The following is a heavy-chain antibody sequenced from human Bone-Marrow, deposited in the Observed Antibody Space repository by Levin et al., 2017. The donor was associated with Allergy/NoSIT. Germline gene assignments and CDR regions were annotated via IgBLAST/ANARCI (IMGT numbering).Heavy chain of an antibody. J-gene: IGHJ5*02. CDR3: AKCKAWFGITLFGVGRDR. Sequence: GGSLRLSCAASGFTFSTYAMSWVRQAPGKGLEWVSAIRGSDGHTYYADSVKGRFTISRDNSKNTLYLQMNSLRAEDTAEYYCAKCKAWFGITLFGVGRDRRGLRALVTVSS. CDR1: GFTFSTYA. CDR2: IRGSDGHT. D-gene: IGHD3-3*01. V-gene: IGHV3-23*01.